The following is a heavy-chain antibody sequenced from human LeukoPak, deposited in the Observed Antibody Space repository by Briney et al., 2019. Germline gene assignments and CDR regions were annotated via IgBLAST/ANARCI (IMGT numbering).Heavy chain of an antibody. CDR3: ARTYSSAWYLTYYFDY. V-gene: IGHV1-2*02. D-gene: IGHD6-19*01. Sequence: ASVKVSCKASGYTFTGYYMHWVRQAPGQGLEWMGWINPNSGGTNYAQKFQGRVTMTRDTSISTAYMELSSLRSEDTAVYYCARTYSSAWYLTYYFDYWGQGTLVTVSS. CDR1: GYTFTGYY. J-gene: IGHJ4*02. CDR2: INPNSGGT.